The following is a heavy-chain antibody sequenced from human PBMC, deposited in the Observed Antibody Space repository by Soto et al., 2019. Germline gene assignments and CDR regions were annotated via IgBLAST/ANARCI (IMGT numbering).Heavy chain of an antibody. J-gene: IGHJ6*02. CDR2: IYHSGST. CDR1: GYSISSGYD. D-gene: IGHD5-18*01. CDR3: ARDTAMAIYYYYGMDV. V-gene: IGHV4-38-2*02. Sequence: SETLSLTCAVSGYSISSGYDWGWIRQPPGKGLEWIGSIYHSGSTYYNPSLKSRVTISVDTSKNQFSLKLSSVTAADTAVYYCARDTAMAIYYYYGMDVWGQGTTVTV.